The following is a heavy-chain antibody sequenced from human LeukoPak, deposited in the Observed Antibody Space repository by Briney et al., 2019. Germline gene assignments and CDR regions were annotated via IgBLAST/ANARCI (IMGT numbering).Heavy chain of an antibody. Sequence: SETLSLTCTVSGGSISSSSYYWGWIRQPPGKGLEWIGSIYYSGSTYYNPSLKSRVTISVDTSKNQFSLKLSSVTAADTAVYYCARQVQCSGGSCCYFDYWGQGTLVTVSS. D-gene: IGHD2-15*01. CDR1: GGSISSSSYY. CDR3: ARQVQCSGGSCCYFDY. CDR2: IYYSGST. V-gene: IGHV4-39*01. J-gene: IGHJ4*02.